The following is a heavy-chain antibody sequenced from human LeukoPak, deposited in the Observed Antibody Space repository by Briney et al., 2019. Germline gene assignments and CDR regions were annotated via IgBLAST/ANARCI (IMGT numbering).Heavy chain of an antibody. CDR1: GYTFTSYD. D-gene: IGHD3-10*01. CDR2: MNPNSGNT. CDR3: ARVHGSGSYRLIDY. J-gene: IGHJ4*02. V-gene: IGHV1-8*01. Sequence: ASVKVSCKASGYTFTSYDINWVRQATGQGLECIGWMNPNSGNTDYAQKFQGRVTMTRYTSISTAYMELSRLRSDDTAVYYCARVHGSGSYRLIDYWGQGTLVTVSS.